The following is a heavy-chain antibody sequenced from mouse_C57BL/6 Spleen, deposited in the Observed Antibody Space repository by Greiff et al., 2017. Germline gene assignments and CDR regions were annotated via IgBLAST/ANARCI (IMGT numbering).Heavy chain of an antibody. Sequence: VQRVESGPGLVQPSQSLSITCTVSGFSLTSYGVHWVRQSPGKGLEWLGVIWRGGSTDYNAAFMSRLSITKDNSKSQVFFKMNSLQADDTAIYSCAKGDTTVDAMDYWGQGTSVTVSS. V-gene: IGHV2-5*01. CDR2: IWRGGST. J-gene: IGHJ4*01. CDR3: AKGDTTVDAMDY. D-gene: IGHD1-1*01. CDR1: GFSLTSYG.